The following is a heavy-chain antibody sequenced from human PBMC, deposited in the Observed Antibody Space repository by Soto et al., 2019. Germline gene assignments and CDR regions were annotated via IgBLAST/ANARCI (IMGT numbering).Heavy chain of an antibody. CDR2: ISAYNGNT. D-gene: IGHD3-9*01. CDR3: ARDGITTLRYFNWHSGFDP. Sequence: ASVKVSCKASGYTFTSYGISWVRQAPGQGLEWMGWISAYNGNTNYAQKLQGRVTMTTDTSTSTAYMELRSLRSDDTAVYYCARDGITTLRYFNWHSGFDPWGQGTLVTVSS. J-gene: IGHJ5*02. CDR1: GYTFTSYG. V-gene: IGHV1-18*01.